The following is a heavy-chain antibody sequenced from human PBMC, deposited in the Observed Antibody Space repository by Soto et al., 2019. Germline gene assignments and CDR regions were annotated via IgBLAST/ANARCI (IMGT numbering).Heavy chain of an antibody. CDR3: ARESDYDILTGYLPRYYYGMDV. CDR2: IYYSGST. D-gene: IGHD3-9*01. V-gene: IGHV4-31*03. CDR1: GGSISSGGYY. Sequence: SETLSLTCTVSGGSISSGGYYWSWIRQHPGKGLEWIGYIYYSGSTYYNPSLKSRVTISVDTSKNQFSLKLSSVTAADTAVYYCARESDYDILTGYLPRYYYGMDVWGQGTTVTVSS. J-gene: IGHJ6*02.